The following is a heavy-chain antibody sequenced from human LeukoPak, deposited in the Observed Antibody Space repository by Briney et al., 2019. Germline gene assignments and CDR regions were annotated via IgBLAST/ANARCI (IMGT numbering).Heavy chain of an antibody. V-gene: IGHV3-48*04. CDR3: ARDSRRDYFDY. D-gene: IGHD6-13*01. Sequence: GGSLRLSCAASGFTFSSYSMNWVRQAPGKGLEWVSYISSSSSTIYYADSVKGRFTISRDNAKNSLYLQMNSLRAEDTAVYYCARDSRRDYFDYWGQGTLVTVSS. CDR2: ISSSSSTI. CDR1: GFTFSSYS. J-gene: IGHJ4*02.